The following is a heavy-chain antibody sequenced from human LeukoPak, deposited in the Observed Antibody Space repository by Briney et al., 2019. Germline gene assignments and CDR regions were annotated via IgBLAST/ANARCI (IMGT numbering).Heavy chain of an antibody. Sequence: GGSQRLSCAASGFTFSSYDMHWVRHATGKGLEWVSAIGTAGDTYYPGSVKGRFTISRENAKNSLYLQMNSLRAGDTAVYYCARGNRSIAASTRPTTYGMDAWGQGTTVTVSS. CDR3: ARGNRSIAASTRPTTYGMDA. CDR2: IGTAGDT. D-gene: IGHD6-25*01. V-gene: IGHV3-13*04. J-gene: IGHJ6*02. CDR1: GFTFSSYD.